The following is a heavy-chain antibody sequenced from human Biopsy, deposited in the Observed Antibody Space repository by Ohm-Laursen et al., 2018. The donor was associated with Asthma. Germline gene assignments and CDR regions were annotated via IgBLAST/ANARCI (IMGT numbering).Heavy chain of an antibody. J-gene: IGHJ6*02. Sequence: ASVKVSCKTSGYTFNSAGITWVRQAPGQGLEWMGWISVYNGNTKVAQKLQDRVTITADESTSTAYMELSSLRSDDTAVYYCASPTYCSGSSCINNYYYALDVWGQGTTVTVTS. D-gene: IGHD2-15*01. CDR3: ASPTYCSGSSCINNYYYALDV. CDR2: ISVYNGNT. V-gene: IGHV1-18*01. CDR1: GYTFNSAG.